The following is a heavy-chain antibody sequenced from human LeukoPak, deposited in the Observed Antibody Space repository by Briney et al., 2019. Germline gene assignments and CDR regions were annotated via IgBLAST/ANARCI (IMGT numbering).Heavy chain of an antibody. CDR3: AKDLYDVYDVVIAIPIVFDY. J-gene: IGHJ4*02. CDR1: GFTFSSYA. Sequence: PGGSLRLSCAASGFTFSSYAMHWVRQAPGKGLEWVAVISYDGSNKYYADSVKGRFTISRDNSKNTVYLHMNSLRPEDTAVYYCAKDLYDVYDVVIAIPIVFDYWGQGTLVTVSS. V-gene: IGHV3-30*04. D-gene: IGHD2-21*01. CDR2: ISYDGSNK.